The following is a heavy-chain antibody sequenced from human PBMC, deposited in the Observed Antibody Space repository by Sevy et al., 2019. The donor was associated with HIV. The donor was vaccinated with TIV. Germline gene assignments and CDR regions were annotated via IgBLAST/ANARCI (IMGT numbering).Heavy chain of an antibody. Sequence: GGSLRLSCAASGFTFSNYGMHWVRQAPGKGLEWVAVISYDGSNKYYADSVKGRFTISRDNSKNTLYLQMNSLRAEDTAVYYCARGMSQIQLWFHGMDVWGQGTTVTVSS. J-gene: IGHJ6*02. CDR3: ARGMSQIQLWFHGMDV. CDR2: ISYDGSNK. V-gene: IGHV3-30*19. CDR1: GFTFSNYG. D-gene: IGHD5-18*01.